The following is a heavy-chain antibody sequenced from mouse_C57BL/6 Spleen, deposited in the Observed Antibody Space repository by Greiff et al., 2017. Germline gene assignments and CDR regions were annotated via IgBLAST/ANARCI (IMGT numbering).Heavy chain of an antibody. CDR2: IDPNSSGT. D-gene: IGHD4-1*01. V-gene: IGHV1-72*01. Sequence: VQLQQPGAELVKPGASLTLSCKASGYTFTSYWLHWVKQTPGRGLEWIGRIDPNSSGTKYHEKFKSTSTLAVDKPSSTGYMRLSSLTSEDSAVYDCAREDWVDWYVDVWGTGTTVTVCS. CDR1: GYTFTSYW. CDR3: AREDWVDWYVDV. J-gene: IGHJ1*03.